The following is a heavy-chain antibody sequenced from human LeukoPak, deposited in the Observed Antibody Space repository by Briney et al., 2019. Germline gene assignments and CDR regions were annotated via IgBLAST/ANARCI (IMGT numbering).Heavy chain of an antibody. D-gene: IGHD2-2*01. CDR3: ARASRYCSSTSCQGGAYYYYMDV. Sequence: SETLSLTCTFSGCSISSYYLSWIRQPGGEGREWIGRIYTSGSTNYNPSLKGRVTMSVDTSKKQFSLKLSYVTAADTAVYYCARASRYCSSTSCQGGAYYYYMDVWGKGTRVTVSS. J-gene: IGHJ6*03. CDR2: IYTSGST. CDR1: GCSISSYY. V-gene: IGHV4-4*07.